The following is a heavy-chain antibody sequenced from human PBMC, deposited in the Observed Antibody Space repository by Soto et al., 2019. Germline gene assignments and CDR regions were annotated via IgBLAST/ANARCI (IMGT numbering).Heavy chain of an antibody. D-gene: IGHD1-26*01. CDR1: GFTFSGYC. J-gene: IGHJ4*02. CDR2: INQDGSET. CDR3: TRGGCRSGCYCCFDY. Sequence: EVQLVESGGGLVRPGGSLKLSCAASGFTFSGYCMTWVRQAPGKGLEWVATINQDGSETYYVDSLKGRFTISRDNAENSVFLKMNSLRAEDTAVYYCTRGGCRSGCYCCFDYWGQGSLVTVSS. V-gene: IGHV3-7*01.